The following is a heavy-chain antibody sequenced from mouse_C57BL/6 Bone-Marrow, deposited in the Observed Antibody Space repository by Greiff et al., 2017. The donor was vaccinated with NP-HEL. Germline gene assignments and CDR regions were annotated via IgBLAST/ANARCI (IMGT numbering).Heavy chain of an antibody. V-gene: IGHV14-4*01. Sequence: VQLQQSGAELVRPGASVKLSCTASGFNIKDDYMHWVKQRPEQGLEWIGWIDPDNGDTEYASKFQGKATITADTSSNTAYLQLSSLTSEDTAVYYCTTYYDYDSRWYFDVWGTGTTVTVSS. CDR2: IDPDNGDT. D-gene: IGHD2-4*01. J-gene: IGHJ1*03. CDR3: TTYYDYDSRWYFDV. CDR1: GFNIKDDY.